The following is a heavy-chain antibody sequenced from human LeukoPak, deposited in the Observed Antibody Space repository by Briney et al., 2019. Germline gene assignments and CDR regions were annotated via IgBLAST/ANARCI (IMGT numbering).Heavy chain of an antibody. Sequence: GGSLRLSCAASGFTFSSYSMNWVRQAPGKGLEWVSYISSSSDTIYYADSVKGRFTISRDNAKNSLYLQMHSLRAEDTAIYYCARGTLYGSGSPNWFDPWGQGTLVTVSS. CDR2: ISSSSDTI. V-gene: IGHV3-48*01. D-gene: IGHD3-10*01. CDR1: GFTFSSYS. J-gene: IGHJ5*02. CDR3: ARGTLYGSGSPNWFDP.